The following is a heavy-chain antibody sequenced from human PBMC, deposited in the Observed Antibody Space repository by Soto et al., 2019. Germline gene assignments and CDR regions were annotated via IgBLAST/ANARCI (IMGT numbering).Heavy chain of an antibody. CDR3: AGGMGGWPF. CDR1: GFTFSGSW. J-gene: IGHJ4*02. V-gene: IGHV3-74*01. CDR2: INTDGSFA. D-gene: IGHD6-19*01. Sequence: EVQLVESGGGLVQPGGSLRLSCAASGFTFSGSWMHWVRQTPGKGLVWVSHINTDGSFANYADSVQGRFTISRDNAKSTLYLQMSSLRADDTAVYFCAGGMGGWPFWGQGTLVTDSS.